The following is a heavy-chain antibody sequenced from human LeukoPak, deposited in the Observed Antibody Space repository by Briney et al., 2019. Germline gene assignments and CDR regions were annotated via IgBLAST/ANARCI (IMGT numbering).Heavy chain of an antibody. Sequence: PSETLSLTCTVSDYSISSSSYYWGWIRQPPGKGLVWIGSIYYSGSTYYNPSLKSRVTISVDTSKNQFSLKLSSVTAAETAVYYCARWGSGWYGIIWGQGTLVTVSS. CDR3: ARWGSGWYGII. CDR1: DYSISSSSYY. CDR2: IYYSGST. V-gene: IGHV4-39*01. J-gene: IGHJ4*02. D-gene: IGHD6-19*01.